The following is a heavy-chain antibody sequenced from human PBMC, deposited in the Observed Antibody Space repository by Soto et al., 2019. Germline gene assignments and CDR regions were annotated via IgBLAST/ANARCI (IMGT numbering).Heavy chain of an antibody. D-gene: IGHD5-18*01. J-gene: IGHJ4*02. V-gene: IGHV3-15*07. CDR1: GVTLTNVW. CDR3: SHGYYQYFNS. CDR2: IKSKTDGGTT. Sequence: RLSCAVSGVTLTNVWMNWVRQAPGKGPEWVGRIKSKTDGGTTDYAAPVKGRFTISRDDSENTLYLQMNSLKTEDTAVYYCSHGYYQYFNSWGQGTLVTSPQ.